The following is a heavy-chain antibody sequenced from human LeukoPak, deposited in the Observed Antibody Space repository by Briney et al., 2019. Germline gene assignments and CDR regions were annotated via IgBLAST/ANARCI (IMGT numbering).Heavy chain of an antibody. CDR1: GFTFDDYA. CDR3: ASSLAAAGYSLDY. D-gene: IGHD6-13*01. Sequence: GGSLRLSCAASGFTFDDYAMHWVRQAPGKGLEWVSGISWNSGSIGYADSVKGRFTISRDNAKNSLYLQMNSLRAEDTAVYYCASSLAAAGYSLDYWGQGTLVTVSS. J-gene: IGHJ4*02. V-gene: IGHV3-9*01. CDR2: ISWNSGSI.